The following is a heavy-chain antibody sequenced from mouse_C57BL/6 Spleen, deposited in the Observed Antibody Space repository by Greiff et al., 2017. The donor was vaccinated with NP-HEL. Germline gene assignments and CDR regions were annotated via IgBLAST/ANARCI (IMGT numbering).Heavy chain of an antibody. CDR2: ISNLAYSI. D-gene: IGHD2-1*01. Sequence: EVQGVESGGGLVQPGGSLKLSCAASGFTFSDYGMAWVRQAPRKGPEWVAFISNLAYSIYYADTVTGRFTISRENAKNTLYLEMSSLRSEDTAMYYCARRDGNDWYFDVWGTGTTVTVSS. CDR1: GFTFSDYG. V-gene: IGHV5-15*01. J-gene: IGHJ1*03. CDR3: ARRDGNDWYFDV.